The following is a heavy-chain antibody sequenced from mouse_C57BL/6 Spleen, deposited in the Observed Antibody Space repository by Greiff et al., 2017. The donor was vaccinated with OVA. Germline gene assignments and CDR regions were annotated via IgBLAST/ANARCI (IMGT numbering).Heavy chain of an antibody. CDR2: INPGSGGT. D-gene: IGHD1-1*01. CDR1: GYAFTNYL. CDR3: ARGTYGVYFDY. V-gene: IGHV1-54*01. Sequence: VQLQQSGAELVRPGTSVKVSCKASGYAFTNYLIEWVKQRPGQGLEWIGAINPGSGGTTYNEKFKGKATLTAAKSSSTAYMQLSSLTSEDSEVDFCARGTYGVYFDYWGQGTTLTVSS. J-gene: IGHJ2*01.